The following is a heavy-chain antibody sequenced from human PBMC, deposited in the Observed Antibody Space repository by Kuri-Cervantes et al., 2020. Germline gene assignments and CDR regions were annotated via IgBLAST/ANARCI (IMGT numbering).Heavy chain of an antibody. V-gene: IGHV4-61*01. CDR3: ARDAF. CDR2: IYYSGST. Sequence: SETLSLTCTVSGGSVSSSSYYWNWIRQPPGKGLEWIGYIYYSGSTNYSPSLTSRVTISVDTSKNQFSLKLTSVTPADTAVYYCARDAFWGQGALVTVSS. J-gene: IGHJ1*01. CDR1: GGSVSSSSYY.